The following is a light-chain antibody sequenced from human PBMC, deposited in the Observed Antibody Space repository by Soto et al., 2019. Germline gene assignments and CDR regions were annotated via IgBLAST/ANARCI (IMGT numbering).Light chain of an antibody. CDR2: GAS. V-gene: IGKV3-20*01. CDR3: QQYGGSPLVT. J-gene: IGKJ4*01. Sequence: EIVMTQSPATLSVSPGERATLSCRASQSVSGSHLAWYQQTPGQAPRLLIYGASSRATGIPDRFSGSGSGTDFTLTISRLEPEDFAVYYCQQYGGSPLVTFGGGTKVDIK. CDR1: QSVSGSH.